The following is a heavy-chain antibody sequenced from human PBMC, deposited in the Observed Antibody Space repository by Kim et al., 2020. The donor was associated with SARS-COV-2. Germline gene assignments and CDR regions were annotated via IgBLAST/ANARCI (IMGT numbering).Heavy chain of an antibody. D-gene: IGHD3-22*01. V-gene: IGHV3-48*03. CDR3: AREPGYRVVVVTPLDY. J-gene: IGHJ4*02. CDR1: GFTFSSYE. Sequence: GGSLRLSCAASGFTFSSYEMNWVRQAPGKGLEWVSYISSSGSTIYYADSVKGRFTISRDNAKNSLYLQMNSLRAEDTAVYYCAREPGYRVVVVTPLDYWGQGTLVTVSS. CDR2: ISSSGSTI.